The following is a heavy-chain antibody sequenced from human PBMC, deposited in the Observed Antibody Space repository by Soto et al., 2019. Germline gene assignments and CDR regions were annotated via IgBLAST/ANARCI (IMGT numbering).Heavy chain of an antibody. V-gene: IGHV4-4*07. CDR3: VRDGTKTLRDWFDP. D-gene: IGHD1-1*01. CDR2: IYATGTT. CDR1: GASISGFY. J-gene: IGHJ5*02. Sequence: LSLTCTVSGASISGFYWSWIRKSAGKGLEWIGRIYATGTTDYNPPLKSRVMMSVDTSKKQFSLKLRSVTAADTAVYYCVRDGTKTLRDWFDPWGQGISVTVSS.